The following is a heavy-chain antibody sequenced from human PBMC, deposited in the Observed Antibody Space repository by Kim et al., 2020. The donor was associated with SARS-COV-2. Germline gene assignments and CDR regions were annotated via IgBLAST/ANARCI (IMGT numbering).Heavy chain of an antibody. Sequence: GGSLRLSCTDSGLTFSSHVMSWVRQAPGKGLEWVSAISGGGSATYYADSVRGRFTISRDNSNNTLYLQMESLRAEDTAIYYCAKDLRLFRYYFDSWGQGTRVTVSS. CDR3: AKDLRLFRYYFDS. V-gene: IGHV3-23*01. CDR1: GLTFSSHV. J-gene: IGHJ4*02. CDR2: ISGGGSAT. D-gene: IGHD2-21*01.